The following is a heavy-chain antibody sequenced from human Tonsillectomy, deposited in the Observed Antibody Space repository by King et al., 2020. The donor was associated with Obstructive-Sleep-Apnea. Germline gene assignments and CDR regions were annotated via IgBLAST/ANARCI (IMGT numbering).Heavy chain of an antibody. J-gene: IGHJ3*01. Sequence: VQLVESGGGLVKPGGSLRLSCAASGFNFSYYRMNWVRQAPGWGLDWVSSTIYISTYIYYADSVKGRFTISRDNAKNSLSLQMNSLKAEDTAVYYCAGIIMVRGPNAFDVWGQGTMVTVSS. D-gene: IGHD3-10*01. V-gene: IGHV3-21*01. CDR3: AGIIMVRGPNAFDV. CDR2: TIYISTYI. CDR1: GFNFSYYR.